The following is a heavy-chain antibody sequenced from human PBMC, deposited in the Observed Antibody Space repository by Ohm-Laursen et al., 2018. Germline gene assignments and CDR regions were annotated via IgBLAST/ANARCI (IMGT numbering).Heavy chain of an antibody. CDR2: VSYSENT. CDR3: ARHASVTGLDY. D-gene: IGHD6-19*01. CDR1: GGSFSSADYY. V-gene: IGHV4-31*02. J-gene: IGHJ4*02. Sequence: QTLSLTCAVSGGSFSSADYYWSWIRHHPGKGLEWFGYVSYSENTYYNPSLKSRLLISVDRSKNQFSLKLSSVIAADTAMYYCARHASVTGLDYWGQGTLVTVSS.